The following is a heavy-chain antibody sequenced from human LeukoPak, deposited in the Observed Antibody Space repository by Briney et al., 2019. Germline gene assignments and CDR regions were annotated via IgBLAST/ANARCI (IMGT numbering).Heavy chain of an antibody. CDR2: ILYTGDT. CDR3: ARAQRGCSANSCYLDP. V-gene: IGHV4-4*02. CDR1: GASVSSGNW. J-gene: IGHJ5*02. D-gene: IGHD2-15*01. Sequence: SETLSLTRAVYGASVSSGNWWNWARQSPGKGLEWIAEILYTGDTNYNPSLRSRVTLSIDNSNNEASLKLASVTAADSAVYYCARAQRGCSANSCYLDPWGPGILVTVSS.